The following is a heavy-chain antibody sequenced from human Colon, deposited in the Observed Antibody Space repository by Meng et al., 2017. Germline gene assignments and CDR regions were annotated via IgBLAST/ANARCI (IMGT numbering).Heavy chain of an antibody. CDR1: GFTFSSYA. V-gene: IGHV3-30*04. J-gene: IGHJ4*02. Sequence: WGSLRLSCAASGFTFSSYAMHWVRQAPGKGLEWVAVISYDGSNKYYADPVRGRFTISRDNSKNTLYLQMNSLGAEDTAVYYCAVAEEYYFDYWGQGTLVTVSS. CDR3: AVAEEYYFDY. CDR2: ISYDGSNK. D-gene: IGHD1-14*01.